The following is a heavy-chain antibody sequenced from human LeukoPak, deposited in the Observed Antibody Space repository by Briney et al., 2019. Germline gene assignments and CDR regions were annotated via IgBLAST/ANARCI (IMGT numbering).Heavy chain of an antibody. J-gene: IGHJ3*02. CDR2: MSYDGTRK. V-gene: IGHV3-30-3*01. CDR1: GFTFSNYA. Sequence: GGSLRLSCAGSGFTFSNYAVHYVRQRPGKGLEWVATMSYDGTRKYYGDSVQGRFTISRDSPQNSVYLQMNSLRIEDTAVYYCVRVRGGSARGGFDIWGQGTLVSVSS. D-gene: IGHD3-10*01. CDR3: VRVRGGSARGGFDI.